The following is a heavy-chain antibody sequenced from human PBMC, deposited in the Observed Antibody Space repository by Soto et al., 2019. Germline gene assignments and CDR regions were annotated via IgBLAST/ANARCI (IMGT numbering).Heavy chain of an antibody. D-gene: IGHD2-21*01. CDR3: TTGHSAGLY. CDR1: GFTFSYAW. J-gene: IGHJ4*02. Sequence: SGGSLRLSCEASGFTFSYAWMSWVRQAPGKGLEWVGRIKTQTDGETTDYAAPVRGRFAISRDDSENTLHLQMDSLKTEDTAVYYCTTGHSAGLYWGQGTLVTVSS. V-gene: IGHV3-15*01. CDR2: IKTQTDGETT.